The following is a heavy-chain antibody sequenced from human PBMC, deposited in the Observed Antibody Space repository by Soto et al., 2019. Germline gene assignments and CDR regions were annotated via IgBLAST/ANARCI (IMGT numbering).Heavy chain of an antibody. Sequence: PGGSLRLSCAASGFTFSDHYMSGIRQAPGKGLEWNSYMTPSGSSSSYADSVKGRFTISRDNDKNSLYLQINSPRGDDTAVYYCARELSGTYFAFYLWGQGTMVTVSS. CDR2: MTPSGSSS. J-gene: IGHJ3*01. CDR3: ARELSGTYFAFYL. D-gene: IGHD1-26*01. CDR1: GFTFSDHY. V-gene: IGHV3-11*01.